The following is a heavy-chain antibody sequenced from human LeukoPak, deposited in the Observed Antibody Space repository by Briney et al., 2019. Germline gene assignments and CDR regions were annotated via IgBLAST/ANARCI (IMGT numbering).Heavy chain of an antibody. CDR1: GFTFSDYY. D-gene: IGHD3-10*01. J-gene: IGHJ4*02. CDR2: ISSSGSTK. CDR3: ARDGHAYGRGSPHY. Sequence: PGGSLRLSCAASGFTFSDYYMSWIRQAPGKGLEWVSYISSSGSTKYYADSVKGRFTISRDNAKNSYLQMKSIRAENKAVYYCARDGHAYGRGSPHYWGQGTLVTVSS. V-gene: IGHV3-11*01.